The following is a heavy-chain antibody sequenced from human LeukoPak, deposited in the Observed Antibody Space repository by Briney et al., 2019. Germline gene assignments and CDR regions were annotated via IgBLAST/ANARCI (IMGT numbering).Heavy chain of an antibody. V-gene: IGHV3-74*01. CDR3: PVQLGTLDY. J-gene: IGHJ4*02. D-gene: IGHD5-18*01. CDR2: ISSDGRST. CDR1: GFSISTYW. Sequence: GGSLRLSCAASGFSISTYWMHWVRQAPGKGLVWVSRISSDGRSTNYADSVKGRFTISRDNAKNTLYLQMNSLRAEDTAVYYCPVQLGTLDYWGQGTLVTVSS.